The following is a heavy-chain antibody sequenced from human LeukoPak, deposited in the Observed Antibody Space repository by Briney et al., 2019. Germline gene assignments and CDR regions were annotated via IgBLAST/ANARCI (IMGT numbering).Heavy chain of an antibody. V-gene: IGHV3-7*01. J-gene: IGHJ1*01. CDR2: IRPDGSGT. CDR1: GFTFCSYL. CDR3: ATNRVAAAGDD. D-gene: IGHD6-13*01. Sequence: PGGSLRLSFAASGFTFCSYLMTRVRPAPGEGLEWVANIRPDGSGTYYVDSVKGRFTISRDNAKNSLYLQMNSLRAEDTAVYYCATNRVAAAGDDWGQGTLVTVSS.